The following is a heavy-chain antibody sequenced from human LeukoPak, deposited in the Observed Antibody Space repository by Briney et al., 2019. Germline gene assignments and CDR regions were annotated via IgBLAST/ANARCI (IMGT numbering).Heavy chain of an antibody. V-gene: IGHV1-2*04. J-gene: IGHJ4*02. D-gene: IGHD6-13*01. CDR3: ARGWGIAAAGTFDY. CDR2: INPNSGGT. Sequence: ASVKVSCKASGYTFTGYYMHWVRQAPGQGLEWMGWINPNSGGTNYAQKFQGWVTMTRDTSISTAYMELSRLRSDDTAVYYCARGWGIAAAGTFDYWGQGTLVTVSS. CDR1: GYTFTGYY.